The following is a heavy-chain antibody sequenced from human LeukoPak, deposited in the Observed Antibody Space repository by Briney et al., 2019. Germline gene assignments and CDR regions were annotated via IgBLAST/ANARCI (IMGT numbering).Heavy chain of an antibody. Sequence: SETLSLTCAVYGGSFSGYYWSWIRQPPGKGLEWIGEINHSGSTNYNPSLKSRVTISVDTSKNQFSLKLSSVTAADTAVYYRARGEEPIYVAHYYYGMDVWGQGTTVTVSS. CDR1: GGSFSGYY. J-gene: IGHJ6*02. CDR3: ARGEEPIYVAHYYYGMDV. D-gene: IGHD1-14*01. V-gene: IGHV4-34*01. CDR2: INHSGST.